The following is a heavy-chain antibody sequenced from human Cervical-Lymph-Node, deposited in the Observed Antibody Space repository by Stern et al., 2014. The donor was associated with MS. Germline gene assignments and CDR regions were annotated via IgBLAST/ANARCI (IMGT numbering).Heavy chain of an antibody. CDR3: AKGEASSITIAGTGIDY. Sequence: EVQRVQSGGGLVQPGRPLRTPCAVSGLTFADYAMHWVRQAPGKGLEWVSGVSWNSDTIDYSESVKGRFTISRDNAKNSLYLRMSSLRAEDTAFYFCAKGEASSITIAGTGIDYWGQGTLVTVS. J-gene: IGHJ4*02. CDR1: GLTFADYA. CDR2: VSWNSDTI. D-gene: IGHD6-13*01. V-gene: IGHV3-9*01.